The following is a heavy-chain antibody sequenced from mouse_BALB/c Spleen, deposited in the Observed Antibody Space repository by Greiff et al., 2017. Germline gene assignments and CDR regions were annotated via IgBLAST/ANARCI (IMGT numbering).Heavy chain of an antibody. J-gene: IGHJ3*01. CDR1: GYSITSGYY. CDR2: ISYDGSN. V-gene: IGHV3-6*02. CDR3: ARDVGGNLFAY. D-gene: IGHD2-1*01. Sequence: EVKLVESGPGLVKPSQSLSLTCSVTGYSITSGYYWNWIRQFPGNKLEWMGYISYDGSNNYNPSLKNRISITRDTSKNQFFLKLNSVTTEDTATYYCARDVGGNLFAYWGQGTLVTVSA.